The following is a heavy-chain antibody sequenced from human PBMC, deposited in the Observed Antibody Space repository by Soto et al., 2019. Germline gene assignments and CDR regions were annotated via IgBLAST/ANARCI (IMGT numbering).Heavy chain of an antibody. Sequence: ASVKVSCKASGYTFTGYYMHWVRQAPGQGLEWMGWINPNSGGTNYAQKFQGWVTMTRDTSISTAYMELSRLRSDDTAVYYCARDHNGLGSDAFDIWGQGTMVTVSS. J-gene: IGHJ3*02. CDR3: ARDHNGLGSDAFDI. CDR2: INPNSGGT. D-gene: IGHD3-10*01. CDR1: GYTFTGYY. V-gene: IGHV1-2*04.